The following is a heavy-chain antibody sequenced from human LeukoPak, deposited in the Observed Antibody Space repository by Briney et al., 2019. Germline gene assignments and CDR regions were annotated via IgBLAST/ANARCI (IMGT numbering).Heavy chain of an antibody. CDR2: IYPSDSDT. D-gene: IGHD1-26*01. CDR3: ARRYSGSYYPEYFDY. V-gene: IGHV5-51*01. CDR1: GYRFTSYW. J-gene: IGHJ4*02. Sequence: GESLKISCKGSGYRFTSYWIGWVRQMPGKGLEWMGIIYPSDSDTRYSPSFQGQVSISADKSNSIVYLQWSSLKASDTAMYYCARRYSGSYYPEYFDYWGQGTLVTVSS.